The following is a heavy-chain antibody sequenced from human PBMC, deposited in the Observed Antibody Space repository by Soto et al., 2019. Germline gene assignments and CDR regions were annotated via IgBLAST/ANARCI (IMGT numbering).Heavy chain of an antibody. CDR3: ARAPQGYQLLLPFDY. CDR2: ISYDGSNK. CDR1: GFTFSSYA. D-gene: IGHD2-2*01. V-gene: IGHV3-30-3*01. J-gene: IGHJ4*02. Sequence: QVQLVESGGGVVQPGRSLRLSCAASGFTFSSYAMHWVRQAPGKGLEWVAVISYDGSNKYYADSVKGRFTISRDNSKNTLYLQMNSLRAEDTAVYYCARAPQGYQLLLPFDYWGQGTLVTVSS.